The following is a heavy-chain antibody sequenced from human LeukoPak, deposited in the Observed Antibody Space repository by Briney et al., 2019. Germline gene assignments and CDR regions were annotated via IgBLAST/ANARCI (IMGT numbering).Heavy chain of an antibody. Sequence: PGGSLRLSCAASGFTFSSYSMNWVRQAPGKGLEWVSSISSSSSYIYYADSVKGRFTISRDNSKNTLYLQMNSLRAEDTAVYYCAKDRPNTTMITFGGVIGHFDYWGQGTLVTVSS. V-gene: IGHV3-21*04. D-gene: IGHD3-16*02. J-gene: IGHJ4*02. CDR2: ISSSSSYI. CDR1: GFTFSSYS. CDR3: AKDRPNTTMITFGGVIGHFDY.